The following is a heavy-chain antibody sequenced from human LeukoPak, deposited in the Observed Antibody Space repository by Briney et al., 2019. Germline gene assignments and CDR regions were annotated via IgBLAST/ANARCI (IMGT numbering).Heavy chain of an antibody. CDR2: ISYDGSNK. CDR3: AKNARDYGDYDHYGMDV. CDR1: GFTFGTYA. Sequence: GRSLRLSCAASGFTFGTYAMHWVCQAPGKGLEWVAVISYDGSNKYYADSVKGRFTISRDNSKNTLYLQMNSLRPEDTAVYYCAKNARDYGDYDHYGMDVWGKGTTVTVSS. J-gene: IGHJ6*04. D-gene: IGHD4-17*01. V-gene: IGHV3-30*18.